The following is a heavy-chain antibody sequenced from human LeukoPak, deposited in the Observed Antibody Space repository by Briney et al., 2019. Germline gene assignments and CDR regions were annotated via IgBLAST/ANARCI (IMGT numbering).Heavy chain of an antibody. CDR2: INPNSGGT. V-gene: IGHV1-2*02. CDR1: GYTFTGYC. J-gene: IGHJ5*02. D-gene: IGHD5-18*01. CDR3: ARDIVMVTYWFDP. Sequence: ASVKVSFKASGYTFTGYCMHWVRQAPGQGLEWMGWINPNSGGTNYAQKFQGRVTMTRDTSISTAYMELSRLRSDGTAVYYCARDIVMVTYWFDPWGQGTLVTVSS.